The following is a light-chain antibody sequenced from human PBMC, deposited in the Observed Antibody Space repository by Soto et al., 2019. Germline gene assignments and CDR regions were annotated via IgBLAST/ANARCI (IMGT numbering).Light chain of an antibody. V-gene: IGKV1-39*01. CDR3: QQSYSTPRT. Sequence: DIQMTQSPSSLSASVGDRVTITCRASQSISTYLNWYQQKVGKAPKLLIYAASSLQRGVPPRFSGSGPGTDFTHTISSLQPEDFATYYCQQSYSTPRTFGQGTKLQIK. J-gene: IGKJ2*02. CDR1: QSISTY. CDR2: AAS.